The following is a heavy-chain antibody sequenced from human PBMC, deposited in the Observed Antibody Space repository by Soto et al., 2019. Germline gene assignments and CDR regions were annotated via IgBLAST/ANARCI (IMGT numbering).Heavy chain of an antibody. CDR1: GFTFSTYA. Sequence: QVQLVESGGGVVQPGRSLRLSCAASGFTFSTYAMHWVRQAPGKGLEWVAVIWYDGSNKNYADSVKGRFTISRDNSKDTLYMQMNSLRVEDTAVYYCARERDGLDVWGQGTTVTVSS. CDR3: ARERDGLDV. J-gene: IGHJ6*02. CDR2: IWYDGSNK. V-gene: IGHV3-33*01.